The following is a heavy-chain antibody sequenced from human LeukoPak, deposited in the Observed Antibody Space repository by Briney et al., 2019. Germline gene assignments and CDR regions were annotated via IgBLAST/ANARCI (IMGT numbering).Heavy chain of an antibody. CDR2: ISGSGDST. Sequence: GGSLRLSCAASGFTFSSYALTWVRQAPGKGLEWVSGISGSGDSTFYADSVKGRFTISRDNSRNTLYLQMNSLRVVDTAVYYCAKEHGSGSFPDYWGQGTLVTVSS. V-gene: IGHV3-23*01. CDR3: AKEHGSGSFPDY. D-gene: IGHD3-10*01. CDR1: GFTFSSYA. J-gene: IGHJ4*02.